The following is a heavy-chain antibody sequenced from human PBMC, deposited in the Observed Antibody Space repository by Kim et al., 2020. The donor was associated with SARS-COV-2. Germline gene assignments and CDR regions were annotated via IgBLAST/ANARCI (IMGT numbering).Heavy chain of an antibody. D-gene: IGHD4-4*01. Sequence: SETLYLTCAVYGGSFSGYYWSWIRQPPGKGLEWIGEINHSGSTNYNPSLKSRVTISVDTSKNQFSLKLSSVTAADTAVYYCARTNSNSRATFQRARSPPHYFDYWGQGTLVTVSS. V-gene: IGHV4-34*01. J-gene: IGHJ4*02. CDR3: ARTNSNSRATFQRARSPPHYFDY. CDR2: INHSGST. CDR1: GGSFSGYY.